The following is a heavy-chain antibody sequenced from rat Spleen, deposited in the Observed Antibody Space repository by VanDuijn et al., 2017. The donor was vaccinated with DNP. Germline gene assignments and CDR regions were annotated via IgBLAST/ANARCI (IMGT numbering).Heavy chain of an antibody. V-gene: IGHV5S13*01. J-gene: IGHJ1*01. Sequence: VQLKESGPGLVQPSQTLSLTCTVSGFSLSTYGVSWVRQPPGKGLEWVASITPSGGNTYFPDSVKGRFTISRNNAENTLYLQMNSLRSEDTATYYCARGIITALPYWSFDFWGPGTMVTVSS. CDR1: GFSLSTYG. D-gene: IGHD1-6*01. CDR3: ARGIITALPYWSFDF. CDR2: ITPSGGNT.